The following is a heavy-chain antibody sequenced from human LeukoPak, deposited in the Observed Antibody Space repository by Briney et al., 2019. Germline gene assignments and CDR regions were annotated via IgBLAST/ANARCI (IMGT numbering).Heavy chain of an antibody. CDR1: GGSISSGGYY. D-gene: IGHD4-17*01. CDR2: IYYSGST. J-gene: IGHJ4*02. Sequence: SETLSLTCTVSGGSISSGGYYWSWIRQPPGTGLEWIGYIYYSGSTNYNPSLKSRVTISVDTSKNQFSLKLSSVTAADTAVYYCARDPFPMTTVTTSEYWGQGTLVTVSS. V-gene: IGHV4-61*08. CDR3: ARDPFPMTTVTTSEY.